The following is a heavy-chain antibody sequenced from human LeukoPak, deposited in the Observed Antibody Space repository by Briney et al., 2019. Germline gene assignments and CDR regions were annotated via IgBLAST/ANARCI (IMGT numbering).Heavy chain of an antibody. CDR3: ARNIAAAAQDY. CDR1: GYTFTGYY. J-gene: IGHJ4*02. V-gene: IGHV1-2*02. Sequence: GASVKVSCKASGYTFTGYYMHWVRQAPGQGLEWMGWINPNSGDTKYAQKFQGRVTMTRDTSISTAYMELSRLRSDDTAVYYCARNIAAAAQDYWGQGTLVTVSS. CDR2: INPNSGDT. D-gene: IGHD6-13*01.